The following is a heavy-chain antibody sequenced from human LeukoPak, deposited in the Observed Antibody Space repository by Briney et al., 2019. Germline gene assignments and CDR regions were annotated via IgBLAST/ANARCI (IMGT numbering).Heavy chain of an antibody. Sequence: SETLSLTCTVSGGSISSSSYYWNWIRQSPGKGLEWIGYLHYSGSSNYNPSLESRVTIVDTSNNQFSLILSSVTAADTAVYYCARDYYGSGSYYNHFYGLDVWGQGTTVTVSS. CDR3: ARDYYGSGSYYNHFYGLDV. CDR2: LHYSGSS. D-gene: IGHD3-10*01. J-gene: IGHJ6*02. CDR1: GGSISSSSYY. V-gene: IGHV4-61*01.